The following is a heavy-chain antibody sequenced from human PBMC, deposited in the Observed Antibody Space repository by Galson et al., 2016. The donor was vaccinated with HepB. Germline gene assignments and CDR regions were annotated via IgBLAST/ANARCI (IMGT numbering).Heavy chain of an antibody. CDR2: ISYDGNNK. Sequence: SLRLSCAASGFTFSSYGMHWVRQAPGKGLEWVAVISYDGNNKYYADSVKGRFTISRDSSKNTLYLQMNSLRVEDTAVYYCAKVLSYYGSGNPPTYYFYGMDVWGQGTTVTVSS. CDR3: AKVLSYYGSGNPPTYYFYGMDV. V-gene: IGHV3-30*18. D-gene: IGHD3-10*01. CDR1: GFTFSSYG. J-gene: IGHJ6*02.